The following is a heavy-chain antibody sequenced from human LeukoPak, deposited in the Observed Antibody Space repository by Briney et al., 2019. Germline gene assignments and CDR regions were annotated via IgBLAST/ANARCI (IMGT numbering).Heavy chain of an antibody. V-gene: IGHV3-64D*06. CDR2: ISSNGDNT. CDR1: GFTFSTYV. Sequence: GGSLRLSCSVSGFTFSTYVMHWVRQAPGKGLEYVSAISSNGDNTYYADTVKGRFTISRDNSKNTLYLQMSSLRADDAALDNSVIGTGYWGQGTLVTVAS. J-gene: IGHJ4*02. CDR3: VIGTGY.